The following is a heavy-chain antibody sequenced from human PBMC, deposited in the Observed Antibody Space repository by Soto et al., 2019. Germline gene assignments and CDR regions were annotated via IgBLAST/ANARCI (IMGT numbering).Heavy chain of an antibody. D-gene: IGHD3-10*01. V-gene: IGHV6-1*01. CDR2: TYYKSKWNN. CDR3: TGITWFRGMDV. Sequence: HTLSLTCAISGDSVSSNSAGWNWIRQSPSRGLEWLGRTYYKSKWNNDYALSVKSRITINPDTSKNQFSLHLYSVTPEDTAVYYCTGITWFRGMDVWGQGTPVTVSS. J-gene: IGHJ6*02. CDR1: GDSVSSNSAG.